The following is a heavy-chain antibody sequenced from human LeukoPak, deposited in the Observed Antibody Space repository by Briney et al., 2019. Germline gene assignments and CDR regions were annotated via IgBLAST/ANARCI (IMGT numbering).Heavy chain of an antibody. D-gene: IGHD6-13*01. CDR1: GGSICSYY. CDR2: IYYSGST. Sequence: PSETLSLTCTVSGGSICSYYWSWIRQPPGKGLEWIGYIYYSGSTNYNPSLKSRVTISVDTSKNQFSLKLSSVTAADTAVYYCARLSSSWYLVGGNWFDPWGQGTLVTVSS. V-gene: IGHV4-59*01. CDR3: ARLSSSWYLVGGNWFDP. J-gene: IGHJ5*02.